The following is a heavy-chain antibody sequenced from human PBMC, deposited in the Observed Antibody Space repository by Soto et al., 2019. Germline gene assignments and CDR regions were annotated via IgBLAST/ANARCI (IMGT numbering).Heavy chain of an antibody. D-gene: IGHD3-10*01. Sequence: SETLSLTCTVSGGSISSSSYYWGWIRQPPGKGLEWGGSIYYSGSTYYNPSLKSRVTISVDTSKNQFSLKLSSVTAADTAVYYCARYITAYLGILYYCYGMDVWGQGTTVTVSS. CDR1: GGSISSSSYY. CDR2: IYYSGST. CDR3: ARYITAYLGILYYCYGMDV. V-gene: IGHV4-39*01. J-gene: IGHJ6*02.